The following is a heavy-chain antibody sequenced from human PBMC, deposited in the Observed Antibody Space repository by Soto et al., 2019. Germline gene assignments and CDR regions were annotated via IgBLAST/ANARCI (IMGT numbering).Heavy chain of an antibody. D-gene: IGHD6-19*01. CDR3: ARGSIAVAGYNWFDP. CDR2: INAGNGNI. CDR1: GYTFTSYA. J-gene: IGHJ5*02. Sequence: ASVKVSCKASGYTFTSYAMHSVRQAPGQRLEWMGWINAGNGNIKYSQKFHGRVTITRDTSASTAYMELSSLRSEDTAVYYCARGSIAVAGYNWFDPWGQGTLVTVSS. V-gene: IGHV1-3*01.